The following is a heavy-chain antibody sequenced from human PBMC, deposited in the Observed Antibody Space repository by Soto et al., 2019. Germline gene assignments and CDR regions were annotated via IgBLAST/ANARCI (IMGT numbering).Heavy chain of an antibody. V-gene: IGHV3-72*01. Sequence: PGGSLRLSCAVSGFTFSNHYMDWVRQAPGKGLEWVARTNNKGDSYTTEYAAYVIGRITISRDDSKQFVFLQMNSPKNEDTAIDYCAGDLGANGDYLGHWGQGTLVTVSS. CDR3: AGDLGANGDYLGH. CDR1: GFTFSNHY. J-gene: IGHJ4*02. CDR2: TNNKGDSYTT. D-gene: IGHD3-16*01.